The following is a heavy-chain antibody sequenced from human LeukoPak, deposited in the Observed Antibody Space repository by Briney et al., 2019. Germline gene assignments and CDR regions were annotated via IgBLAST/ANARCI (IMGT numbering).Heavy chain of an antibody. CDR2: IIPIFHSA. V-gene: IGHV1-69*05. CDR3: ASHGSPKLIATSGHPPLGWFDP. D-gene: IGHD6-13*01. J-gene: IGHJ5*02. CDR1: GGTFSRYA. Sequence: GASVKVSCKTSGGTFSRYAINWVRQAPGQGLEWMGRIIPIFHSANYAQKFQGRVTITTEQSTSTAYMELRSLRSEDTAVYYCASHGSPKLIATSGHPPLGWFDPWGQGTLVTVSS.